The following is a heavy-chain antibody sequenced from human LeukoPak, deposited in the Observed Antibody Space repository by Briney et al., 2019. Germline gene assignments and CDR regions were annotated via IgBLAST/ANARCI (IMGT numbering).Heavy chain of an antibody. V-gene: IGHV4-59*01. Sequence: PSETLSLTCTVSGGSISSYHWSWIRQPPGKGLEWIGYIYYSGSTNHNPSLKSRVTISVDTSKNQFSLKLSSVTAADTAVYYCAREGVAAAGTNWGQGTLVTVSS. D-gene: IGHD6-13*01. CDR2: IYYSGST. CDR3: AREGVAAAGTN. CDR1: GGSISSYH. J-gene: IGHJ4*02.